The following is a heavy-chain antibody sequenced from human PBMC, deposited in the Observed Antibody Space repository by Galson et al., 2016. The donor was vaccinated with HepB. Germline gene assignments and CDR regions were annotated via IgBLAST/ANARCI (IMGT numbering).Heavy chain of an antibody. D-gene: IGHD3-10*01. CDR2: IHPGDSDA. CDR1: GYNFTSYW. J-gene: IGHJ6*03. Sequence: QSGAEVKKPGESLKISCKGSGYNFTSYWIGWVRQMPGKGLEWMGFIHPGDSDARYSPSFEGQVTISADKSLSTVYLQWSSLKASDTAIYYCARHTEKFGLYYYYYMDVWGKGTTVTVSS. CDR3: ARHTEKFGLYYYYYMDV. V-gene: IGHV5-51*01.